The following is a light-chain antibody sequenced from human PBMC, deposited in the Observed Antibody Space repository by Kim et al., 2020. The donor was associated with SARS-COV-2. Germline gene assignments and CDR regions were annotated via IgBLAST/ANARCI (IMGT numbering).Light chain of an antibody. CDR3: QQCYSTPYT. V-gene: IGKV4-1*01. CDR1: QSVLYSSNNKNY. CDR2: WAS. J-gene: IGKJ2*01. Sequence: DIVMTQSPDSLAVSLGERATINCKSSQSVLYSSNNKNYLAWYQQKPGQPPKLLIYWASTRESGVPDRFSGSGSGTDFTLTISSLQAEDVAVYYCQQCYSTPYTFGQGTKLVI.